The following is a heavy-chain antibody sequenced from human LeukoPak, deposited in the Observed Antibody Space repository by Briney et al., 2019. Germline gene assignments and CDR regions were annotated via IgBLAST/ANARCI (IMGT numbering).Heavy chain of an antibody. CDR2: ISSSSYI. J-gene: IGHJ5*02. CDR1: GSTFSSYS. Sequence: GGSLRLSCAASGSTFSSYSMNWVRQAPGKGLEWVSSISSSSYIYYADSVKGRFTISRDNAKNSLYLQMNSLRAEDTAVYYCARGGFSANWFDPWGQGTLVTVSS. CDR3: ARGGFSANWFDP. D-gene: IGHD6-19*01. V-gene: IGHV3-21*01.